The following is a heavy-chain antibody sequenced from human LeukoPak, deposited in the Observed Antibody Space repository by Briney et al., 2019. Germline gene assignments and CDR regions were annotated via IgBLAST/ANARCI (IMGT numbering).Heavy chain of an antibody. CDR1: GYTFTGYY. J-gene: IGHJ4*02. D-gene: IGHD3-22*01. Sequence: GASVKVSCKASGYTFTGYYMHWVRQAPGQGLEWMGWINPNSGGTNYAQKFQGRVTMTRETSISTAYMELSSLRSDDTALYYCASHDSSGYIFDYWGQGTLVTVSS. V-gene: IGHV1-2*02. CDR2: INPNSGGT. CDR3: ASHDSSGYIFDY.